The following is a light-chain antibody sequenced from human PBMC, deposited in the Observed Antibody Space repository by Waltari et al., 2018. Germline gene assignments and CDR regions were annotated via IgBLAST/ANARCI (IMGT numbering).Light chain of an antibody. CDR3: QVWDSGSDHYV. CDR2: DDG. Sequence: SYVLTQPPSVSVAPGQTARITCDGNKIGSKNGHWYQQKPGQAPVRFVYDDGDRPSGIPERFSGSNSGTTATLTISRVDAGDEADYYCQVWDSGSDHYVFGTVTKVTVL. V-gene: IGLV3-21*02. J-gene: IGLJ1*01. CDR1: KIGSKN.